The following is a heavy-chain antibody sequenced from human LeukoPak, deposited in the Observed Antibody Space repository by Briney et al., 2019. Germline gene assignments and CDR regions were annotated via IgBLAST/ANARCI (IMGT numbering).Heavy chain of an antibody. V-gene: IGHV3-33*01. CDR3: ARDWDYYGASYGMDV. J-gene: IGHJ6*04. Sequence: GRSLRLSCAAPGFTFSSYGMHWVRQAPGKGLEWVAVIWYDGSNKYYADSVKGRFTISRDNSKNTLYLQMNSLRAEDTAVYYCARDWDYYGASYGMDVWGKGTTVTVSS. D-gene: IGHD4/OR15-4a*01. CDR2: IWYDGSNK. CDR1: GFTFSSYG.